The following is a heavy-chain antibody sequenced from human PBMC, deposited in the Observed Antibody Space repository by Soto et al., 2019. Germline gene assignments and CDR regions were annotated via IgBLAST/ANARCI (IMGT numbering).Heavy chain of an antibody. V-gene: IGHV3-30*18. CDR1: GFTFSSYG. CDR3: AKDRSSSSFDY. J-gene: IGHJ4*02. D-gene: IGHD6-6*01. CDR2: ISYDGSNK. Sequence: GGSLRLSCAASGFTFSSYGMHWVRQAPGKGLEWVAVISYDGSNKYYADSVKGRFTISRDNSKNTLYLQMNSLRAEDTAVYYCAKDRSSSSFDYWGQGTLVTVSS.